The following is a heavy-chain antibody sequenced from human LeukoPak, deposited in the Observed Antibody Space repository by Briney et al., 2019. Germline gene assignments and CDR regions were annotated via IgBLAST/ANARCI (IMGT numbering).Heavy chain of an antibody. CDR3: ARELNIVYDFDS. Sequence: GGSLRLSCAASGFTFNSYWMHWVRQAPGKGLVWVSRINSDGSSTSYADSVKGRFTISRDNAKNTLYLQMNSLRAEDTAVYYCARELNIVYDFDSWGRGTLVTVSS. V-gene: IGHV3-74*01. CDR1: GFTFNSYW. J-gene: IGHJ4*02. CDR2: INSDGSST. D-gene: IGHD5/OR15-5a*01.